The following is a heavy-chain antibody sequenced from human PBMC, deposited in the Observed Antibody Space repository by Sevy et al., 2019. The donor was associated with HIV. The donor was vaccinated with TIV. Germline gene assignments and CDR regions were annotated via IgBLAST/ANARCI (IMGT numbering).Heavy chain of an antibody. CDR1: GFTFSSYA. D-gene: IGHD3-10*01. V-gene: IGHV3-23*01. CDR3: AKDREVRGVIIFYFDY. J-gene: IGHJ4*02. CDR2: ISGSGGST. Sequence: GGSQRLSCAASGFTFSSYAMSWVRQAPGKGLEWVSAISGSGGSTYYADSVKGRFTISRDNSKNTLYLQMNSLRAEDTAVYYCAKDREVRGVIIFYFDYWGQGTLVTVSS.